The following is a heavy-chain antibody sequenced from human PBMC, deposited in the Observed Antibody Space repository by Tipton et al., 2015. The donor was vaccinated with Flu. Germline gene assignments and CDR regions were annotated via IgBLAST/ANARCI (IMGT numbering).Heavy chain of an antibody. CDR2: FYHSGST. CDR1: GASIRSSRHY. Sequence: TPSLTCTVSGASIRSSRHYWGWIRQPPGKGLEWIGSFYHSGSTYNSGNTNYNPSLQSRVSLSVDTSRNQFSLKVNSVTAADTAVYYCARGGEWELPPFDYWGQGALVAVSS. J-gene: IGHJ4*02. CDR3: ARGGEWELPPFDY. V-gene: IGHV4-39*07. D-gene: IGHD1-26*01.